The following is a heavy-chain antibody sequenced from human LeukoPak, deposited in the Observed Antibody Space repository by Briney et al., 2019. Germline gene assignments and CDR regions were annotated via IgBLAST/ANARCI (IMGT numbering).Heavy chain of an antibody. V-gene: IGHV1-8*03. D-gene: IGHD3-22*01. CDR3: ARGRYDSSGYYSY. CDR1: GYTFTSYD. Sequence: ASVKVSCKASGYTFTSYDINWVRQATGQGLEWMGWMNPDSGGTGYAQKFQGRVTVTRDTSISTAYMELSSLRSDDTAVYYCARGRYDSSGYYSYWGQGTLVTVSS. CDR2: MNPDSGGT. J-gene: IGHJ4*02.